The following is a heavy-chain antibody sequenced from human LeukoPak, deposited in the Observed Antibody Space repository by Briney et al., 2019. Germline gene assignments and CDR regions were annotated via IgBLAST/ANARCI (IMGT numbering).Heavy chain of an antibody. J-gene: IGHJ4*02. CDR3: ARDVNCSGGSCYSGELY. D-gene: IGHD2-15*01. Sequence: SETLSLTCTVSGGSISSYYWSWIRQPPGKGLEWIGYIYYSGSTNYNPSLKSRVTISVDTSKNQFSLKLSSVTAADTAVYYCARDVNCSGGSCYSGELYWGQGTLVTVSS. CDR2: IYYSGST. CDR1: GGSISSYY. V-gene: IGHV4-59*12.